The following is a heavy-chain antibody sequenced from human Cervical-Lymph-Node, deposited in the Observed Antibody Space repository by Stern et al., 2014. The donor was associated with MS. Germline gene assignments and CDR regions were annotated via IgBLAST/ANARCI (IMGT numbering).Heavy chain of an antibody. V-gene: IGHV1-69*01. Sequence: VQLVESGAEVKKPGSSMKGSCKASGGTFSSIDISWVRQAPGQGLEWLGGIITLFGTTNYVQKVQGRVTIVADESTNTVSMELSSLRPEDTAVYYCVRDQAGIAASWGQGTLVTVSS. CDR2: IITLFGTT. J-gene: IGHJ4*02. CDR1: GGTFSSID. CDR3: VRDQAGIAAS. D-gene: IGHD6-13*01.